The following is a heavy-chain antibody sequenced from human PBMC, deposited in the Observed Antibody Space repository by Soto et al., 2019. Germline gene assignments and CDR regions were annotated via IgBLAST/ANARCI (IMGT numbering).Heavy chain of an antibody. J-gene: IGHJ5*02. CDR1: GYTFSNYG. V-gene: IGHV1-18*01. Sequence: QVQLVQSGAEVKKPGASVKVSCKTSGYTFSNYGIAWVRQAPGQGLEWMGWISVYNYKTNYAQKLQGRVTMTRDISTGTAYIELRSVISDEQAVYHCASGGGSYASGTYPLGSWGQGTLVTVSS. CDR2: ISVYNYKT. CDR3: ASGGGSYASGTYPLGS. D-gene: IGHD3-10*01.